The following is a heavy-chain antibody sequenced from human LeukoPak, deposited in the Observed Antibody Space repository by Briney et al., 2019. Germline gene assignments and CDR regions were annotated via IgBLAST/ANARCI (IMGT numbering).Heavy chain of an antibody. CDR1: GFTFSSHA. CDR2: ISGSGGST. V-gene: IGHV3-23*01. Sequence: GGSLRLSCAASGFTFSSHAMSWVRQAPGKGLEWVSAISGSGGSTYYADSVKGRFTISRDNSKNTLYLQMNSLRAEDTAVYYCAKDRAPSGWVVPFDYWGQGTLVTVSS. D-gene: IGHD6-19*01. J-gene: IGHJ4*02. CDR3: AKDRAPSGWVVPFDY.